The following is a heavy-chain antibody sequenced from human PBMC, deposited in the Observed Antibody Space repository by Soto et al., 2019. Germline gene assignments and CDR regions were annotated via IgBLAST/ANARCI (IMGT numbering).Heavy chain of an antibody. J-gene: IGHJ3*02. D-gene: IGHD2-15*01. CDR1: GFTFSSYW. CDR2: INGDRGST. V-gene: IGHV3-74*01. CDR3: AGDNGDCSGGSCSDDAFDI. Sequence: GGSLSLSCAPSGFTFSSYWMHWFPQAPGKGLVCCSRINGDRGSTSYADSVKGRFTISRDNAKNTLYLQMNSLRAEDTPVYYCAGDNGDCSGGSCSDDAFDIWGQGXTVTVSS.